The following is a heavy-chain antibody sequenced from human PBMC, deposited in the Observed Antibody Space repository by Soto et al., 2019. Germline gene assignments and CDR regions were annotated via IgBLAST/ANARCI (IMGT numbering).Heavy chain of an antibody. D-gene: IGHD4-17*01. V-gene: IGHV4-34*01. J-gene: IGHJ3*02. CDR1: GGSFSGYY. Sequence: SSETLSLTCAVYGGSFSGYYWSWIRQPPGEGLEWIGEINHRGSTNYNPSLKSRFTISVDTSKNQFSLKLSSVTAEDTAVYYCARDYGDGAPIVAFDIWGQGTMVTVSS. CDR3: ARDYGDGAPIVAFDI. CDR2: INHRGST.